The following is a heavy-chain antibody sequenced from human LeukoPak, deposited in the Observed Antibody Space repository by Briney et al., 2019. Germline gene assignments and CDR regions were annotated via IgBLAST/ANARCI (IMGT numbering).Heavy chain of an antibody. CDR3: ARDLLVVVAAYNYYYGMDV. Sequence: GRSLRLSCAASGFTSSSYAMHWVRQAPGKGLEWVAVISYDGSNKYYADSVKGRFTISRDNSKNTLYLQMNSLRAEDTAVYYCARDLLVVVAAYNYYYGMDVWGQGTTVTVSS. CDR1: GFTSSSYA. D-gene: IGHD2-15*01. J-gene: IGHJ6*02. V-gene: IGHV3-30*04. CDR2: ISYDGSNK.